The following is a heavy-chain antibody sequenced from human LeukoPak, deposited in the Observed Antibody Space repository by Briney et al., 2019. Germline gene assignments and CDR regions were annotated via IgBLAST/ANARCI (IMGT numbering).Heavy chain of an antibody. CDR3: ARHVDTAMDLDY. J-gene: IGHJ4*02. CDR2: ISSGGGTI. V-gene: IGHV3-23*01. Sequence: GGSLRLSCAASGFTISTYAMFWVRQASGRGLEWVSGISSGGGTIYYADSVKGRFTITSDKSKNTLYLQMNSLRAADTAMYYCARHVDTAMDLDYWGQGTLVTVSS. CDR1: GFTISTYA. D-gene: IGHD5-18*01.